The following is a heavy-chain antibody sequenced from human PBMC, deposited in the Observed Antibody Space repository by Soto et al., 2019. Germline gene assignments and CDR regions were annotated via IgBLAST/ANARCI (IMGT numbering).Heavy chain of an antibody. CDR1: GGSVSSGSYY. V-gene: IGHV4-61*01. D-gene: IGHD5-12*01. Sequence: SETLSLTCTVSGGSVSSGSYYWSWIRQPPGKGLEWIGYIYYSGSTNYNPSLKSRVTISVDTSKNQFSLKLSSVTAADTAVYYCARDRRDGYTGDFDYWGQGTLVTVSS. CDR2: IYYSGST. J-gene: IGHJ4*02. CDR3: ARDRRDGYTGDFDY.